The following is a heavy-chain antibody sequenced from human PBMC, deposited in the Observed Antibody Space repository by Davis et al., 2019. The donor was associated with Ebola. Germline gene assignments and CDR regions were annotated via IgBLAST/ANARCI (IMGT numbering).Heavy chain of an antibody. J-gene: IGHJ6*04. CDR1: GFIVSDKY. V-gene: IGHV3-53*05. CDR3: ARALVTRIYYYYYGMDV. Sequence: GGSLRLSCAASGFIVSDKYMSWVRQAPGKGLEWVSVIYRDERTYYADSVKGRFTISRDNSKNTLYLQMNSLRAEDTAVYYCARALVTRIYYYYYGMDVWGKGTTVTVSS. D-gene: IGHD5-18*01. CDR2: IYRDERT.